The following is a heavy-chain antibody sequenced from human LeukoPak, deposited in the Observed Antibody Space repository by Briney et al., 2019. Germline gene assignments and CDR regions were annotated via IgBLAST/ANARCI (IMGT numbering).Heavy chain of an antibody. CDR2: IYSGVTT. J-gene: IGHJ4*02. CDR3: ARDFRFLEDY. V-gene: IGHV3-66*01. D-gene: IGHD3-3*01. Sequence: GGSLRLSCAASGFTVSSNFMSWVRQAPGKGLEWVSVIYSGVTTYYADSVKGRFTISRDNAKNSLYLQMNSLRAEDTAVYYCARDFRFLEDYWGQGTLVTVSS. CDR1: GFTVSSNF.